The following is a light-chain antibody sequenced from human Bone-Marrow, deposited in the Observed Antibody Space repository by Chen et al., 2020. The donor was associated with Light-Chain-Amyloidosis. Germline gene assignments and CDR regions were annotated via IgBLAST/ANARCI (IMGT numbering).Light chain of an antibody. J-gene: IGKJ3*01. CDR3: QQYYNWPAT. CDR2: GAS. V-gene: IGKV3-15*01. Sequence: EVVMTQSPATLSVSPGDRATLSCRASQSVGSKLAWYQQKPGQARRLLISGASTRATGIPARFSGNGSETEFTLTISSLQSEDFAIYYCQQYYNWPATFGPGTKVDLK. CDR1: QSVGSK.